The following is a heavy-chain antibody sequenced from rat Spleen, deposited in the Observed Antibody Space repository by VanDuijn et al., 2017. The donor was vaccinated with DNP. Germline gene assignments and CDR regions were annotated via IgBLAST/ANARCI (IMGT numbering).Heavy chain of an antibody. CDR1: GFTFSGYY. CDR2: ISYDGSNT. Sequence: EVQLVESGGGLVQPGRSLKLSCAASGFTFSGYYMAWVRQAPTKGLEWVAYISYDGSNTYYRDSVKGRFTISRDKTKGTQYLQMDSLRSEDTATYYCTRHDYYSSPYYAMDAWGQGISVTVSS. V-gene: IGHV5-7*01. D-gene: IGHD1-2*01. J-gene: IGHJ4*01. CDR3: TRHDYYSSPYYAMDA.